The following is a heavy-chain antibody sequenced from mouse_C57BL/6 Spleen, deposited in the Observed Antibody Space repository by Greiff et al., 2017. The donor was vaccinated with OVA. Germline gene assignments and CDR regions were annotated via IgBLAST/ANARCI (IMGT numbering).Heavy chain of an antibody. Sequence: VQLQQSGPELVRPGASVKMSCTASGFNINDSYMHWVKQRPEQGLEWIGRIDPGDGDTEYDAKFQGKATLTADTSSNTAYLQLSRLTSEDTAVYCWTTVAEGCYVGYGCQGTSLRVAS. J-gene: IGHJ2*03. CDR3: TTVAEGCYVGY. CDR1: GFNINDSY. CDR2: IDPGDGDT. D-gene: IGHD3-3*01. V-gene: IGHV14-1*01.